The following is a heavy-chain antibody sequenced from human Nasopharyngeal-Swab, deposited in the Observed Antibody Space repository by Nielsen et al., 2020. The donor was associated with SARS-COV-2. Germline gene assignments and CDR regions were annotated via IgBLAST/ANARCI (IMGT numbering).Heavy chain of an antibody. CDR3: ARAGDLTAYYSYYMDV. V-gene: IGHV4-39*07. J-gene: IGHJ6*03. CDR1: GGSISSGGYY. CDR2: VNHSGST. D-gene: IGHD2-21*02. Sequence: SETLSLTYTVSGGSISSGGYYWSWIRQPPGKGLEWIGEVNHSGSTHYNPSLKSRVTISVDTSNNQFSLKLSSVTAADTALYYCARAGDLTAYYSYYMDVWGNGTTVTVSS.